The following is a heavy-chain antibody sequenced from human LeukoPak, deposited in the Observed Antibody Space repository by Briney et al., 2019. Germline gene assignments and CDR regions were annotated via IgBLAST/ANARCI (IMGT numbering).Heavy chain of an antibody. V-gene: IGHV3-23*01. J-gene: IGHJ4*02. D-gene: IGHD1-1*01. CDR2: ISGSGGRI. CDR1: GFTFSSYW. CDR3: AKNPRLEGWIYFDS. Sequence: GGSLRLSCAASGFTFSSYWMSWVRQAPGKGLKCVSSISGSGGRIDYADSVKGRFTISRDNSKNTLSLQMNSLTAEDTAVYYCAKNPRLEGWIYFDSWGQGILVTVSS.